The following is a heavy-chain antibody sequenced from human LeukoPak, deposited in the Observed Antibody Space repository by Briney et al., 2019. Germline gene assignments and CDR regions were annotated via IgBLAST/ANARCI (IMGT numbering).Heavy chain of an antibody. J-gene: IGHJ6*03. CDR1: GFTFSTYA. CDR2: IGGSDGRT. CDR3: AKDSSSYDWGYMDV. D-gene: IGHD3-22*01. V-gene: IGHV3-23*01. Sequence: GGSLRLSCAASGFTFSTYAMSWVRQAPGKGLGWVSLIGGSDGRTRYADSVKGRFTISRDNSKNTLYLEMNSLRAEDTAVYYCAKDSSSYDWGYMDVWGKGTTVTISS.